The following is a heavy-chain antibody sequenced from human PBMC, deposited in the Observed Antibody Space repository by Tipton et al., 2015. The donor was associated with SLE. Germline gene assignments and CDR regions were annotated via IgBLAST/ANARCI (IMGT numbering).Heavy chain of an antibody. Sequence: TLSLTCTVSGGSISSYSWSWIRQSPGKGLEWIGYMYYTGRTNYNPSLKSRLTMSVDTSKNQFSLRLSSVTAADTAVYYCARGVATFKDWGQGSLVTVSS. CDR3: ARGVATFKD. V-gene: IGHV4-59*01. J-gene: IGHJ4*02. CDR2: MYYTGRT. CDR1: GGSISSYS. D-gene: IGHD5-12*01.